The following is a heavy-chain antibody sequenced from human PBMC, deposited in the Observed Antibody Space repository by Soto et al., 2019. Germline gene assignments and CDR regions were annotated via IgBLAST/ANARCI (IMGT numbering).Heavy chain of an antibody. Sequence: EVQLVESGGRLVQPGGSLRLSCAASGFTFSSYWMSWVRQAPGKGLEWVANIKQEGSEKYYVDSVKGRFTISRDNAMNSPYMQMNRLRGEDTAVYYCARVCFGVVLEYYDYYIDFWGKGTTVTVSS. D-gene: IGHD3-3*01. CDR1: GFTFSSYW. CDR2: IKQEGSEK. CDR3: ARVCFGVVLEYYDYYIDF. V-gene: IGHV3-7*01. J-gene: IGHJ6*03.